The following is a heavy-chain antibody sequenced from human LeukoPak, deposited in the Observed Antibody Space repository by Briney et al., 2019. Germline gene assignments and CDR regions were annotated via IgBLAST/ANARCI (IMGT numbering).Heavy chain of an antibody. CDR1: GGTFSSYA. D-gene: IGHD3-3*01. J-gene: IGHJ4*02. V-gene: IGHV1-69*13. Sequence: AASVKVSCKASGGTFSSYAISWVRQAPGQGLEWMGGIIPIFGTANYAQKFQGRVTITADESTSTAYMELSSLRSEDTAVYYCARDSSGYYQYYFDYWGQGTLVTVSS. CDR2: IIPIFGTA. CDR3: ARDSSGYYQYYFDY.